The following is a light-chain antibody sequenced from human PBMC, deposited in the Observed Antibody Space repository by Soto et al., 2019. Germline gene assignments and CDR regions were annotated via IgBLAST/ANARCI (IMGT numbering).Light chain of an antibody. CDR1: QYVGSR. V-gene: IGKV3-15*01. CDR2: GAS. Sequence: EIVLTQSPATLSSSPGETATLSCRASQYVGSRLAWYQHKPGQAPRLLIYGASTRAIGIPARSSGSGFGTEFTLTISSLQSEDFVVYYCQQYSNWPLLSFGGGTKVEIK. J-gene: IGKJ4*01. CDR3: QQYSNWPLLS.